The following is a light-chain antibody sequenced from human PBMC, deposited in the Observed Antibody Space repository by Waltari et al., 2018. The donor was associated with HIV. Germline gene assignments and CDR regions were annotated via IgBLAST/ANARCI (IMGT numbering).Light chain of an antibody. Sequence: DIQMTQSPSSLSASVGDRVTITCRASQDISNYLAWYQQKPGKVPKLLIYAASTLQSGVPSRFSGSGSGTDFTLTISSLQPEDIATYYCQKYNSALSFTFGPGTKVDIK. V-gene: IGKV1-27*01. CDR3: QKYNSALSFT. J-gene: IGKJ3*01. CDR1: QDISNY. CDR2: AAS.